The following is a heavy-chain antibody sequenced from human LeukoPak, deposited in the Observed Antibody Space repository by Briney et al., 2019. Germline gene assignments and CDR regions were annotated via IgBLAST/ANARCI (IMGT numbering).Heavy chain of an antibody. Sequence: SETLPLTCPVSGGSISSYFWSWIRQPPGKGLEWIGHIYYSGSTNYNPSLKSRVTVSVDTSKNQFSLKLSSVTAADTAVYYCARGAGNYYFYGMDVWGQGTTVTVSS. CDR2: IYYSGST. CDR3: ARGAGNYYFYGMDV. J-gene: IGHJ6*02. V-gene: IGHV4-59*01. CDR1: GGSISSYF.